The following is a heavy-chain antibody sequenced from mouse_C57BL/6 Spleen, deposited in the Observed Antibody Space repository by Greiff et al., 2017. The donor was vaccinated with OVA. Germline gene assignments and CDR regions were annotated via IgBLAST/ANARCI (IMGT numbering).Heavy chain of an antibody. CDR1: GYTFTDYY. D-gene: IGHD2-4*01. CDR2: INPYNGGT. CDR3: ARGRDYNYFDY. Sequence: EVQLQQSGPVLVKPGASVKMSCKASGYTFTDYYMNWVKQSHGKSLEWIGVINPYNGGTSYNQKFKGKATLTVDKSSSTAYMELNSLTSEDAAVYYCARGRDYNYFDYWGQGTTLTVSA. V-gene: IGHV1-19*01. J-gene: IGHJ2*01.